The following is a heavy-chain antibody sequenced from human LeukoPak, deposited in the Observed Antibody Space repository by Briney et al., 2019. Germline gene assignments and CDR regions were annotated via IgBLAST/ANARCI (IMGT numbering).Heavy chain of an antibody. CDR3: AKDQSRKIMISTSSRAPNDY. Sequence: GGSLRLSCAASGFTFSSCGMHWVRQAPGKGLEWVAFIRYDGTNRYYADSVKGRFTISRDNSKNTLYLQMNSLRAEDTAVYYCAKDQSRKIMISTSSRAPNDYWGQGTLVTVSS. V-gene: IGHV3-30*02. J-gene: IGHJ4*02. CDR1: GFTFSSCG. CDR2: IRYDGTNR. D-gene: IGHD3-16*01.